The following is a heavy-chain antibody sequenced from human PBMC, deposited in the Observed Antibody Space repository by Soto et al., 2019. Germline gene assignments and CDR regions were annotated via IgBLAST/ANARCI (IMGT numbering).Heavy chain of an antibody. CDR2: ISYDGSNK. D-gene: IGHD3-10*01. Sequence: PGGSLRLSCAASGFTFRSYAMHWVRQAPGKGLEWVAVISYDGSNKYYAASVKGRFTISRDNSKNTLYLQMNSLRAEDTAVYYCARVSYYGSGSYYNLYYYYGMDVWGKGTTVTVSS. V-gene: IGHV3-30-3*01. CDR3: ARVSYYGSGSYYNLYYYYGMDV. CDR1: GFTFRSYA. J-gene: IGHJ6*04.